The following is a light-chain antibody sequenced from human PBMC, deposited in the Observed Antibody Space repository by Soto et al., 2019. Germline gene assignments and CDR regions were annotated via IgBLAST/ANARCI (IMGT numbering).Light chain of an antibody. CDR1: QSVSSD. CDR2: GAS. CDR3: HQYNNLPPYT. V-gene: IGKV3-15*01. J-gene: IGKJ2*01. Sequence: EVVMTQSPATLSVSPGERATLSCRASQSVSSDLAWYQQKPCQPPRLLIYGASTRATGIPARFSGSGSGTAFTLTISSLQSEDFAVYYCHQYNNLPPYTFGQGTKLEIK.